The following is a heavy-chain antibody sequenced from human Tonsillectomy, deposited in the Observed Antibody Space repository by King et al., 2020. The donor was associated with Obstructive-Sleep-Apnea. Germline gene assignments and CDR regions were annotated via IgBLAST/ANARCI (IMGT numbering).Heavy chain of an antibody. CDR2: ITSSSSTI. V-gene: IGHV3-48*04. D-gene: IGHD1-26*01. CDR3: ARLGVGALRGYYYYYGMDV. Sequence: LVESGGGLVQPGGSLRLSCAASGFTFSTYSMNWVRQAPGKGLEWVSYITSSSSTIYYADSVKGRFTISRDNAKNSLYLQMNSLRAEDTALYYCARLGVGALRGYYYYYGMDVWGQGTTVTVSS. CDR1: GFTFSTYS. J-gene: IGHJ6*02.